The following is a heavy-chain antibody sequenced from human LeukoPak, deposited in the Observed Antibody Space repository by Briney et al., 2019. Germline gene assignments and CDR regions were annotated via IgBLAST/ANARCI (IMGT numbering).Heavy chain of an antibody. V-gene: IGHV3-23*01. CDR1: GFIFSSSG. CDR2: ISDNGGST. Sequence: GGTLRLSCAASGFIFSSSGMSWVRQAPGKGLEWVSTISDNGGSTYYPDSVKGRFTISRDNSKNTLYLEVISLTAEDTAVYYCAKDDAWLRFGEWSQGTLVTVSS. CDR3: AKDDAWLRFGE. D-gene: IGHD3-10*01. J-gene: IGHJ4*02.